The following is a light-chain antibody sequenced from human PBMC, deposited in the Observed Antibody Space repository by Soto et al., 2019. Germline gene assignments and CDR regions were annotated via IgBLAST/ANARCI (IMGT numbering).Light chain of an antibody. V-gene: IGKV3-15*01. Sequence: MLITPCLATASVSTRERVPLSSRTSHSVNSHVAWYQQKPGQTPRLLLYGASTRATGIPVRSSGSGFGTEFTLTISSLQSEDFAVYYCQQYKNWPLFAQGTRLEIK. CDR3: QQYKNWPL. CDR1: HSVNSH. J-gene: IGKJ5*01. CDR2: GAS.